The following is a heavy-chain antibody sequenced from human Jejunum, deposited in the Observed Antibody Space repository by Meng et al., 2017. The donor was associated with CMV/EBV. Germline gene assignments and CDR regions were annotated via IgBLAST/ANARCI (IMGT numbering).Heavy chain of an antibody. V-gene: IGHV1-2*02. CDR3: ARDMTSTWYGGSDL. D-gene: IGHD6-13*01. CDR2: INANTGDT. CDR1: GYTFTGHY. J-gene: IGHJ5*02. Sequence: GYTFTGHYMHWVRQAPGQGLEWMGWINANTGDTNYAQKFQGRVTMTRDASITTAYMDLSSLTSDDAAVYYCARDMTSTWYGGSDLWGQGTLVTVSS.